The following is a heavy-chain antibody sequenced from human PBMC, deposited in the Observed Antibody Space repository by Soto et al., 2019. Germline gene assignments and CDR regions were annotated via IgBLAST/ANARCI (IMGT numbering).Heavy chain of an antibody. Sequence: SETLSLTCTVSGGSISSGGYYWSWIRQHPGKGLEWIGYIYYSGSTYYNPSLKSRVTISVDTSKNQFSLKLSSVTAADTAVYYCARDHGGRFLDFDAFDIWGQGTMVTVSS. CDR2: IYYSGST. V-gene: IGHV4-31*03. CDR1: GGSISSGGYY. CDR3: ARDHGGRFLDFDAFDI. D-gene: IGHD2-15*01. J-gene: IGHJ3*02.